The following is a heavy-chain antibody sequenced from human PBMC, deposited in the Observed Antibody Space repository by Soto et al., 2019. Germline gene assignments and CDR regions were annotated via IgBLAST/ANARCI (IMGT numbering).Heavy chain of an antibody. J-gene: IGHJ4*02. CDR3: ARGDDPMVIVPDANYY. CDR1: GYTFTGYY. Sequence: ASVKVSCKASGYTFTGYYIHWVRQAPGQGLEWMGWINPKSGDTNYAQNFRGWVTMTRDTSISTAYVELSRLRSDDTAVYYCARGDDPMVIVPDANYYWGQGTLVTVSS. CDR2: INPKSGDT. V-gene: IGHV1-2*04. D-gene: IGHD2-2*01.